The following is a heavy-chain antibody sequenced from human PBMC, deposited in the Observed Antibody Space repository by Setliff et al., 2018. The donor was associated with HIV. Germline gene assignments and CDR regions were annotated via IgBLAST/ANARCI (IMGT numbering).Heavy chain of an antibody. Sequence: SETLSLTCTVSGGSISNSRYYWSWIRQPPGKGLEWIGSIYYSGSTYYNLSLKSRVTIAVDTSKNQFSLKLSSVTAADTAVYYCARELLRSWDGSENSYKPYYFDYWGQGTLVTVSS. V-gene: IGHV4-39*07. CDR2: IYYSGST. D-gene: IGHD3-10*01. J-gene: IGHJ4*02. CDR1: GGSISNSRYY. CDR3: ARELLRSWDGSENSYKPYYFDY.